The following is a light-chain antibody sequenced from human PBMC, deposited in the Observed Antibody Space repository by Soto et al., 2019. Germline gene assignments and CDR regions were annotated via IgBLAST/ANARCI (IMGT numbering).Light chain of an antibody. CDR2: AAS. V-gene: IGKV3-15*01. CDR1: QSVRSN. J-gene: IGKJ4*01. Sequence: EIVMTQSPATLSVSPGERATLSCRASQSVRSNLAWYQLKPGQAPRLLIIAASTRATAIPARFSGSGSGTEFTLPISSLQSEDFAVYYCQQYQDWPPLTFGGGTKVEIK. CDR3: QQYQDWPPLT.